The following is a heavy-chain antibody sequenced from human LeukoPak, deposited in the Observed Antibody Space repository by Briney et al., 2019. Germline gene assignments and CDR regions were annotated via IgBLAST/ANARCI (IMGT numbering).Heavy chain of an antibody. CDR3: AREPESGYYYGSGSPEGFDY. Sequence: GGSLRLSCAASGFTFSSNWMSWVRQAPGKGLEWVANIKQDGSEKYYVDSVKGRFTISRDNAKNSLYLQMNSLRAEDTAVYYCAREPESGYYYGSGSPEGFDYWGQGTLVTVSS. V-gene: IGHV3-7*01. CDR2: IKQDGSEK. D-gene: IGHD3-10*01. J-gene: IGHJ4*02. CDR1: GFTFSSNW.